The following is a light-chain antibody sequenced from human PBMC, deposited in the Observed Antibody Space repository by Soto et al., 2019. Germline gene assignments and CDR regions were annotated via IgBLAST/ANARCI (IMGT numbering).Light chain of an antibody. Sequence: DIQMTQSPSSLSASVGDTVTIDCRTSQGISVFLNWYRQKPGGAPELLIYAASNLHTGVSSRFSGAGSGANFTLTITSLQSDDYATYYCLQTYTRTFAFGPGT. V-gene: IGKV1-39*01. CDR2: AAS. J-gene: IGKJ3*01. CDR3: LQTYTRTFA. CDR1: QGISVF.